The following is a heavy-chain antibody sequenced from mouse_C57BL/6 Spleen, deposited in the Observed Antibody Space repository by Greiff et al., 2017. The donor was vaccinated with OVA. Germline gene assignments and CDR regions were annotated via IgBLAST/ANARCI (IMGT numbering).Heavy chain of an antibody. CDR3: ARGNYGV. CDR2: IRNKANGYTT. V-gene: IGHV7-3*01. J-gene: IGHJ1*03. CDR1: GFTFTDYY. Sequence: EVQRVESGGGLVQPGGSLSLSCAASGFTFTDYYMSWVRQPPGKALEWLGCIRNKANGYTTEYSASVKSRFTISRDNSQSILYLQMNALRAEDSATYYCARGNYGVWGTGTTVTVSS.